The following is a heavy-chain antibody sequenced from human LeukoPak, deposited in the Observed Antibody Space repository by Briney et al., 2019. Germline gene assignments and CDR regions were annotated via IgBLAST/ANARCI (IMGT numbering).Heavy chain of an antibody. J-gene: IGHJ4*02. Sequence: GGSLRLSCATSGFTFSYYSMRWVRQAPGRGPEWASYISNSGRTIYYADSVKGRFTISRDNAKNSVYLQMNSLRAEDTAVYYCARERMRLFGDHWGQGTLVTISS. D-gene: IGHD3-3*01. V-gene: IGHV3-48*01. CDR2: ISNSGRTI. CDR3: ARERMRLFGDH. CDR1: GFTFSYYS.